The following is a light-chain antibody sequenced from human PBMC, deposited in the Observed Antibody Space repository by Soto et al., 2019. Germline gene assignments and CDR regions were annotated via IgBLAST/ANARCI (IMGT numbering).Light chain of an antibody. CDR2: GDN. CDR3: QAYDSSLSHVV. V-gene: IGLV1-40*01. J-gene: IGLJ2*01. Sequence: QSVLTQPPSVSGAPGQRVTIPCTGSSSNIGSYYDVHWYQQLTGTVPKLLIYGDNNRPSGVPGRLSGSKSGTSASLAITGLQAEDEADYYCQAYDSSLSHVVFGGGTKVTVL. CDR1: SSNIGSYYD.